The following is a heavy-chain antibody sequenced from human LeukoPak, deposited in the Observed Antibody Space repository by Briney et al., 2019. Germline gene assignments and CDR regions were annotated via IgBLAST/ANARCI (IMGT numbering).Heavy chain of an antibody. CDR2: ISGSGGST. V-gene: IGHV3-23*01. CDR1: GFTFSSYA. J-gene: IGHJ4*02. D-gene: IGHD2-2*01. CDR3: AKDLDCSSTSCYPDY. Sequence: PGGSLRLSCAASGFTFSSYAMSWVRQAPGKGLEWVSAISGSGGSTYYADSVKGRFTISRDNSKNTLYLQMNSLRAEDTAVYYCAKDLDCSSTSCYPDYWDQGTLVTVSS.